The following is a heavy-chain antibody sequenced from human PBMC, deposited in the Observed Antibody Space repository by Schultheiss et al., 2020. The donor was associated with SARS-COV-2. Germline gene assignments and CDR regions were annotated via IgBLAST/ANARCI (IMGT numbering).Heavy chain of an antibody. D-gene: IGHD6-19*01. CDR3: ARVPRIAVAGAYYFDY. V-gene: IGHV4-4*07. CDR1: GGSISSYY. J-gene: IGHJ4*02. CDR2: IYTSGST. Sequence: SQTLSLTCTVSGGSISSYYWSWIRQPPGKGLEWIGRIYTSGSTNYNPSLKSRVTISVDTSKNQFSLKLSSVTAADTAVYYCARVPRIAVAGAYYFDYWGQGTLVTVSS.